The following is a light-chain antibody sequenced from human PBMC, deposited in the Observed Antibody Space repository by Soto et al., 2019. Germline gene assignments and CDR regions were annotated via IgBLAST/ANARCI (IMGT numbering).Light chain of an antibody. CDR2: GAS. CDR1: QSVSSTY. Sequence: EIVLTQSPGTLSLSPGEGATLSCRASQSVSSTYLAWYQQKPGQAPRLLIYGASSRATGIPDRFSGSGSGTDFTLTISRLEPEDFAVYYCQHYGSSRWTFGQGTRVDI. J-gene: IGKJ1*01. CDR3: QHYGSSRWT. V-gene: IGKV3-20*01.